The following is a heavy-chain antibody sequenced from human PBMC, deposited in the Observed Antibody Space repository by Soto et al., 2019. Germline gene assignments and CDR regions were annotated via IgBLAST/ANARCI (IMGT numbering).Heavy chain of an antibody. D-gene: IGHD1-26*01. CDR2: IWYDGSNK. CDR3: AREYSGATRGSYYYYGMDV. J-gene: IGHJ6*02. Sequence: PGGSLRLSCAASGFTFSSYGMHWVRQAPGKGLEWVAVIWYDGSNKYYADSVKGRFTISRDNSKNTLYLQMNSLRAEDTAVYYCAREYSGATRGSYYYYGMDVWGQGTTVTVSS. CDR1: GFTFSSYG. V-gene: IGHV3-33*01.